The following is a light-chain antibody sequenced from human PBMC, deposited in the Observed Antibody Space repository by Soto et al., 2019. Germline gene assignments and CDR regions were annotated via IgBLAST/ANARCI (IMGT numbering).Light chain of an antibody. CDR2: DNT. V-gene: IGLV1-40*01. Sequence: QSVLTQPPSMSGAPGQRVTMSCTGSSSNLGAGYDVHWYQRLPGAAPKLLIYDNTHRPSGVPNRFSGSKSGTSASLAITGLQAEDEADYYCQSYDNGLSGHWVSGGGTKLTVL. J-gene: IGLJ3*02. CDR1: SSNLGAGYD. CDR3: QSYDNGLSGHWV.